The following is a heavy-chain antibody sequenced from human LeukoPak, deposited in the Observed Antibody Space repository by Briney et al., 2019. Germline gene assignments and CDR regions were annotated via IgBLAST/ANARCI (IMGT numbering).Heavy chain of an antibody. CDR1: GGSISSSSYY. Sequence: PSETLSLTCTVSGGSISSSSYYWGWIRQPPGKGLEWIGSIYYSGSTYYNPSLKSRVTISVDTSKNQFSLKLSSVTAADTAVYYCARGIAVAGTGEFDPWGQGTLVTVSS. V-gene: IGHV4-39*07. CDR3: ARGIAVAGTGEFDP. J-gene: IGHJ5*02. CDR2: IYYSGST. D-gene: IGHD6-19*01.